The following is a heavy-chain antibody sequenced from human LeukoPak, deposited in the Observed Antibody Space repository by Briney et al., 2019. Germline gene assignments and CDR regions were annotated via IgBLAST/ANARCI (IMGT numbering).Heavy chain of an antibody. CDR3: ARHGSDYYDSSGYYYGYFQH. CDR2: IYYSGST. D-gene: IGHD3-22*01. V-gene: IGHV4-59*08. J-gene: IGHJ1*01. Sequence: PSETLSLTCTVSGGSISSYYWSWIRQPPGKGLEWTGYIYYSGSTNYNPSLKSRVTISVDTSKNQFSLKLSSVTAADTAVYYCARHGSDYYDSSGYYYGYFQHWGQGTLVTVSS. CDR1: GGSISSYY.